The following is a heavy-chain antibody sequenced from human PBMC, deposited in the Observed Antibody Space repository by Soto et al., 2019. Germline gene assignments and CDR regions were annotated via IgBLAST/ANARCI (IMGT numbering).Heavy chain of an antibody. V-gene: IGHV1-69*01. CDR1: GDLFNNHA. CDR2: ISPLFSTT. CDR3: AASSAIVAAGYFKF. Sequence: QVQLVQSGAEVKEPGSSVKDSCKASGDLFNNHAFNWVRQAPGQGLEWMGRISPLFSTTNYAQKFQGRVTIGADELTTIVYLEVTNLESDDTAMYYCAASSAIVAAGYFKFWGQGTLVTVSP. D-gene: IGHD6-13*01. J-gene: IGHJ4*02.